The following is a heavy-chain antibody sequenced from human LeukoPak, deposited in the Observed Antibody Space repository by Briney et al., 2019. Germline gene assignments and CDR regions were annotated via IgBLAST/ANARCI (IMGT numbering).Heavy chain of an antibody. V-gene: IGHV4-4*07. CDR3: ARDFSSKNWFDT. CDR1: GDSVSTYS. D-gene: IGHD2/OR15-2a*01. CDR2: VYSNGNT. J-gene: IGHJ5*02. Sequence: SETLSLTCTVFGDSVSTYSWSWMRQPAGEGLEWIGRVYSNGNTNYNPSLKSRVTLSTDRSKNQVSLKLTSVTAADAATYYCARDFSSKNWFDTWGQGTLVTVSS.